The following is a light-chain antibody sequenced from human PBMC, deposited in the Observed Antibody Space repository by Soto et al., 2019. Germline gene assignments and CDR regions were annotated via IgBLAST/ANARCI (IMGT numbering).Light chain of an antibody. CDR3: QVRTNWSIA. V-gene: IGKV3-11*01. CDR1: QSVSSY. J-gene: IGKJ5*01. CDR2: DAS. Sequence: EFVLTQSPATLSLSPGERATLSCRASQSVSSYLAWYQQKPGQAPRLLIYDASNRATGIPARFSSTGSGTDFTLTINNLEPEDFAVYYCQVRTNWSIAFGRGTRLEIK.